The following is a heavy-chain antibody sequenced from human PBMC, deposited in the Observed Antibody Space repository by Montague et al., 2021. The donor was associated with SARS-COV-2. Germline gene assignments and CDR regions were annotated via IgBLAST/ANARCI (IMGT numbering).Heavy chain of an antibody. CDR1: AGSFSGDF. Sequence: SETLSLTCAANAGSFSGDFWRWSRQQPGTGLEWLGEIVHPGSPKNNPSLKSRVTISVDTSKNQFSLKVTSMTAADTAFYYCARLGDGVVPAPILGVGPFYSYYYMDVWGKGTTVTVSS. CDR2: IVHPGSP. D-gene: IGHD2-2*02. V-gene: IGHV4-34*12. J-gene: IGHJ6*03. CDR3: ARLGDGVVPAPILGVGPFYSYYYMDV.